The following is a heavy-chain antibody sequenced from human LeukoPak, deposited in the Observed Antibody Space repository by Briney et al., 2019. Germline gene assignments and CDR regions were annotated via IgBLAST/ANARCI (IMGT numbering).Heavy chain of an antibody. J-gene: IGHJ3*02. Sequence: GGSLRLSCAASGFTFSSYSMNWVRQAPGKGLEWVSSISSSSSTIYYADSVKGRFTISRDNAKNSLYLQMNSLRAEDTAVYYCARDLFRKGAFDIWGQGTMVTVSS. CDR3: ARDLFRKGAFDI. V-gene: IGHV3-48*01. CDR2: ISSSSSTI. D-gene: IGHD2-21*01. CDR1: GFTFSSYS.